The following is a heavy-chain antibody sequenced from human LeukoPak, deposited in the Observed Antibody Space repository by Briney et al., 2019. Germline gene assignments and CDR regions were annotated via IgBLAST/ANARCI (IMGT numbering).Heavy chain of an antibody. CDR2: INSDGSRT. D-gene: IGHD3-22*01. V-gene: IGHV3-74*01. CDR1: GFTFSSYW. Sequence: GGSLRLSCAASGFTFSSYWMHWVRQAPGKGLVWVSRINSDGSRTNYADSVKGRFTISRDNSKNTLYLQMNSLRAEDTAVYYCAKGPQVTMIVVVIPFDYWGQGTLVTVSS. CDR3: AKGPQVTMIVVVIPFDY. J-gene: IGHJ4*02.